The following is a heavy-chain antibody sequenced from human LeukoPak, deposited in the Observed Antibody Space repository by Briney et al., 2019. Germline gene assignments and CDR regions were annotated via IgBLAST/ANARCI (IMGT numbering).Heavy chain of an antibody. CDR3: ARERVTGIAVAGHRGPHDYYYYMDV. Sequence: GGSLRLSRAASGFTFSSYSMNWVRQAPGKGLEWVSSISSSSSYIYYADSVKGRFTISRDNAKNSLYLQMNSLRAEDTAVYYCARERVTGIAVAGHRGPHDYYYYMDVWGKGTTVTVSS. J-gene: IGHJ6*03. CDR2: ISSSSSYI. V-gene: IGHV3-21*01. D-gene: IGHD6-19*01. CDR1: GFTFSSYS.